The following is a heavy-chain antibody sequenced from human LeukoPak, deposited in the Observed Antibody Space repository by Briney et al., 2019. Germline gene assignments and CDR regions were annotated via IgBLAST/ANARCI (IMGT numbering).Heavy chain of an antibody. J-gene: IGHJ5*02. D-gene: IGHD2-2*01. CDR3: ARGLAVVVPAAIHWFDP. Sequence: ASVKVSCKASGYTFTSYDINWVRQATGQGLEWMGWMNPNSGNTGYAQKFQGRVTITRNTSISTAYMELSSLRSEDTAVHYCARGLAVVVPAAIHWFDPWGQGTLVTVSS. CDR1: GYTFTSYD. CDR2: MNPNSGNT. V-gene: IGHV1-8*03.